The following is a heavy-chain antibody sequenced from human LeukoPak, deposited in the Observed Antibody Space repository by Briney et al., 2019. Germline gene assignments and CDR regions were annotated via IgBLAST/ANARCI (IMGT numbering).Heavy chain of an antibody. J-gene: IGHJ4*02. CDR2: IYYRGST. V-gene: IGHV4-59*01. D-gene: IGHD5-18*01. Sequence: SETLSLTCTVSGGSISRYYWSWIRQPPGKGLEWIGYIYYRGSTNYNPSLKSGVTISVDTSKNQFSLKLCSVTAAGTAVYYCAGGGGDSYGYGYYFDNWGQGTLVTVSS. CDR1: GGSISRYY. CDR3: AGGGGDSYGYGYYFDN.